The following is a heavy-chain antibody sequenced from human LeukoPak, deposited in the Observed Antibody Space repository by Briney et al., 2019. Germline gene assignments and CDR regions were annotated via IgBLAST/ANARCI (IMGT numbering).Heavy chain of an antibody. CDR3: ARGAAAGDY. V-gene: IGHV4-59*01. CDR2: IYYSGST. J-gene: IGHJ4*02. CDR1: GGSISSYY. Sequence: SETLSLTCTVAGGSISSYYWSWIRQPPGKGLEWIGYIYYSGSTNYNPSLKSRVTISVDTSKNQFSLKLSSVTAADTAVYYCARGAAAGDYWGQGTLVTVSS. D-gene: IGHD6-13*01.